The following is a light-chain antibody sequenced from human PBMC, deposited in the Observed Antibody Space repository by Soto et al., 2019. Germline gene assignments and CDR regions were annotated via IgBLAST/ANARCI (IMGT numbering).Light chain of an antibody. J-gene: IGKJ3*01. CDR1: QGISSY. Sequence: AIRMTQSPSSLSASTGDRVTITCRASQGISSYLAWYQQKPGKAPKLLIYAASTLQSGVPSRFGGSGSGTDFTLTISCLQSEDFATYYCQQYYSYPLFGPGTKVDIK. CDR2: AAS. CDR3: QQYYSYPL. V-gene: IGKV1-8*01.